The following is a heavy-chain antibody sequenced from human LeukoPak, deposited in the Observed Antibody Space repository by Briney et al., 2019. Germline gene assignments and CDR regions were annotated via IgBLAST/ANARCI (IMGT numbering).Heavy chain of an antibody. J-gene: IGHJ2*01. CDR3: ARGGPYWYFDL. CDR1: GGSVPSNSAA. CDR2: TYYRSQWYN. D-gene: IGHD1-26*01. Sequence: SQAPSPTCCILGGSVPSNSAALNWISHSPSRALEWRGRTYYRSQWYNDYAVSVKSRITINQDTYKNQFSLQLNSVTPEDTAVYYCARGGPYWYFDLWGRGTLVTVS. V-gene: IGHV6-1*01.